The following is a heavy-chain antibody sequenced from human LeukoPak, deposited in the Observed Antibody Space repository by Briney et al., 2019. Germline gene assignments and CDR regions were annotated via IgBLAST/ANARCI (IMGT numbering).Heavy chain of an antibody. J-gene: IGHJ3*02. CDR1: GFTFSSYG. Sequence: GGSLRLSCAASGFTFSSYGMHWVRQAPGKGLEWVAFIRYDGSNKYYADSVKGRFTISRDNSKNTLYLQMNSLRAEDTAVYYCAKSLGQWLVRGAFDIWGQGTMVTVSS. CDR3: AKSLGQWLVRGAFDI. CDR2: IRYDGSNK. V-gene: IGHV3-30*02. D-gene: IGHD6-19*01.